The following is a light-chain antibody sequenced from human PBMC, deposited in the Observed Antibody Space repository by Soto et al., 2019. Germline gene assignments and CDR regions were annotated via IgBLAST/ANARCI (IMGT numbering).Light chain of an antibody. V-gene: IGKV1-5*01. Sequence: DIQMTQSPSTLSASAGDRVTITCRASQSLSSWLAWYQQKPGKAPKLLIYDASSLERGVPARFSGSGSGTEFTLTISSLQPDDFATYYCQHYNSYPWTFGQGTKGDIK. J-gene: IGKJ1*01. CDR3: QHYNSYPWT. CDR1: QSLSSW. CDR2: DAS.